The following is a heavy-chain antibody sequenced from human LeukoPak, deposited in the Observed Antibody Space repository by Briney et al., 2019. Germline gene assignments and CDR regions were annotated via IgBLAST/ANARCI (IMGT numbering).Heavy chain of an antibody. J-gene: IGHJ4*02. CDR3: ASEAETNSSGFYYDQ. CDR2: IYGSGGS. D-gene: IGHD5-18*01. Sequence: SETLSHTCNVSGDSFSNYYWSWIRQPAGRGLQWIGRIYGSGGSNYNPSLKSRVSISVDKSKNRFSLNLTSVTAADTAVYYCASEAETNSSGFYYDQWGQGTLVTVSS. V-gene: IGHV4-4*07. CDR1: GDSFSNYY.